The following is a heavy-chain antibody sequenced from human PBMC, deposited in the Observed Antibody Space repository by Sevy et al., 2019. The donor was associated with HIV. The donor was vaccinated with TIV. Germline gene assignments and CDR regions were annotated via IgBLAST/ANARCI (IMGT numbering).Heavy chain of an antibody. CDR1: GYTFTGHY. J-gene: IGHJ4*02. Sequence: ASVKVSCKASGYTFTGHYLHWVRQAPGQGLEWMGWIDPISGGTKHAQNFKGRVTMARGTSISTAYMELSSLRFDDTAMYYCVRIRFQTGAFDSWGQGTLVTVSS. V-gene: IGHV1-2*02. CDR3: VRIRFQTGAFDS. CDR2: IDPISGGT. D-gene: IGHD7-27*01.